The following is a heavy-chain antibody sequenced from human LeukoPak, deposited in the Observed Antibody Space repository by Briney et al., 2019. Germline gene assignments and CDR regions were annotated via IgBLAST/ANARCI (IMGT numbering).Heavy chain of an antibody. V-gene: IGHV3-74*01. D-gene: IGHD3-10*01. CDR2: ITGDGGGT. J-gene: IGHJ4*02. CDR1: GFTFSRYW. CDR3: ARDLIYGSGSLDC. Sequence: GGSLRLSCAASGFTFSRYWMHWGRQDPGKGLEWVSRITGDGGGTNNADSVKGRFTISRDNAKNTLYLQMNSLRVEDTAVYYCARDLIYGSGSLDCWGQRTLVTVSS.